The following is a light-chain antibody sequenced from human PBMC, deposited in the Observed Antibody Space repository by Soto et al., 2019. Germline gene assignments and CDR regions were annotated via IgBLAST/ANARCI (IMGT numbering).Light chain of an antibody. CDR1: QSVSSY. Sequence: EIVLTQSPATLSLSPGERATLSCRASQSVSSYLAWYQQKPGQAPRLLIYDASNRATGIPARFSGSGSGTDFTLTISSLEPEDFAVYYCQQRSNWPLALTFGGGTKVEL. J-gene: IGKJ4*01. CDR2: DAS. V-gene: IGKV3-11*01. CDR3: QQRSNWPLALT.